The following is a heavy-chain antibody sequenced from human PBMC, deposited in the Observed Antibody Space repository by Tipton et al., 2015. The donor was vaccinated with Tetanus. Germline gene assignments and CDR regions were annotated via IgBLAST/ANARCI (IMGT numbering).Heavy chain of an antibody. Sequence: GSLRLSCAASGFTFSSYWMHWVRQAPGEGLEWVSIIYSGGTTYYADSVKGRLTISRDNSRNTLYLQMSSLRVEDTAVYYCTRTISNDYVAAWGQGTLVTVSS. CDR1: GFTFSSYW. V-gene: IGHV3-53*01. CDR3: TRTISNDYVAA. CDR2: IYSGGTT. D-gene: IGHD4-17*01. J-gene: IGHJ4*02.